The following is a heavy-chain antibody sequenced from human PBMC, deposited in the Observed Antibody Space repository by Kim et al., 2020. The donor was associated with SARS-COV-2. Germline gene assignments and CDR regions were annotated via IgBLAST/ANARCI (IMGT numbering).Heavy chain of an antibody. Sequence: ASVKVSCKASGYTFTGYYMHWVRQAPGQGLEWMGRINPNSGGTNYAQKFQGRVTMTRDTSISTAYMELSRLRSDDTAVYYCAGHPVREDYYYYGMDVWGQATTVTVSS. CDR3: AGHPVREDYYYYGMDV. J-gene: IGHJ6*02. CDR1: GYTFTGYY. V-gene: IGHV1-2*06. CDR2: INPNSGGT.